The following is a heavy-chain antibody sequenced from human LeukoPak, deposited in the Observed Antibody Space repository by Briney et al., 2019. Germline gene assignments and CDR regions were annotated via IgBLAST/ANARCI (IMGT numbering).Heavy chain of an antibody. CDR2: INQDGSGK. D-gene: IGHD6-13*01. CDR1: GFTFSDYW. J-gene: IGHJ4*02. V-gene: IGHV3-7*02. CDR3: ARARAAAGMFDY. Sequence: GGSLRLSCAASGFTFSDYWMSWVRQAPGKGLEWVATINQDGSGKYYVDSVKGRFTISRDNAKNSLHLQMNSLRAEDTAVYYCARARAAAGMFDYWGQGTLVTVSS.